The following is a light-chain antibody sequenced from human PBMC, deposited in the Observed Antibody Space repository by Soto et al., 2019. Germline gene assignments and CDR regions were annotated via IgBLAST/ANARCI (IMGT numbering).Light chain of an antibody. CDR3: QQASSFPIT. CDR2: SAS. Sequence: IQMTQSPSSVSASVGDRVTITCRASQPISSWLAWYQQKPGQPPNLLIYSASTLRSGVPSRFSGSESGTLFTLTITNLQPEDFATYYCQQASSFPITFGGGTKVDIK. J-gene: IGKJ4*01. CDR1: QPISSW. V-gene: IGKV1-12*01.